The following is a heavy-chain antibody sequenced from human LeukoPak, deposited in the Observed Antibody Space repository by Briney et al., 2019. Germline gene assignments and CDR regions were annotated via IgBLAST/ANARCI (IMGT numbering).Heavy chain of an antibody. CDR1: GGSISSYY. D-gene: IGHD5-24*01. Sequence: SETLSLTCTVSGGSISSYYWSWIRQPPGKGLEWIGYIYYSGSTNYNPSLKSRVTISVDTSKNQFSLKLSSVTAADTAVYYCARVGWLQFLDYWGQGTLVTVSS. V-gene: IGHV4-59*08. CDR3: ARVGWLQFLDY. CDR2: IYYSGST. J-gene: IGHJ4*02.